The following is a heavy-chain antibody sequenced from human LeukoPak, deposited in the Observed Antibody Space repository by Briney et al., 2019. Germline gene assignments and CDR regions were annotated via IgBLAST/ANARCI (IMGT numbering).Heavy chain of an antibody. CDR1: GFTFSNYA. V-gene: IGHV3-23*01. D-gene: IGHD3-10*01. Sequence: GGSLRLSCAASGFTFSNYAMTWVRQGPGKGLEWVSTVSNSGGTTFYADSVEGRFTISRDNSKNTLYLQMNSLRAEDTAVYYCARDHTIWFGEAQGPDSWFDPWGQGTLVTVSS. J-gene: IGHJ5*02. CDR2: VSNSGGTT. CDR3: ARDHTIWFGEAQGPDSWFDP.